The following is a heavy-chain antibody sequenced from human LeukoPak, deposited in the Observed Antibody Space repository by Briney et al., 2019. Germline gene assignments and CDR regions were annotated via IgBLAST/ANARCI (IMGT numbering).Heavy chain of an antibody. CDR1: GFTFSYYW. V-gene: IGHV3-23*01. CDR2: ISGSGGST. D-gene: IGHD2-21*02. CDR3: AKLGPIAYCGGDCHIDAFDI. J-gene: IGHJ3*02. Sequence: GGSLRHSCAASGFTFSYYWMSWVRQAPGKGLEWVSAISGSGGSTYYADSVKGRFTISRDNSKNTLYLQMNSLRAEDTAVYYCAKLGPIAYCGGDCHIDAFDIRGQGTMVTVSS.